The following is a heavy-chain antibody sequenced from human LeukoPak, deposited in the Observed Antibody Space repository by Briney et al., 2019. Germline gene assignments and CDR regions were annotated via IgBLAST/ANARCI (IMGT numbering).Heavy chain of an antibody. D-gene: IGHD6-13*01. J-gene: IGHJ4*02. CDR2: IYYSGST. CDR1: GGSISSYY. Sequence: SETLSLACTVSGGSISSYYWSWIRQPPGKGLEWIGYIYYSGSTNYNPSLKSRVTISVDTSKNQFSLKLSSVTAADTAVYYCARGDPAAAGYDYWGQGTLVTVSS. V-gene: IGHV4-59*01. CDR3: ARGDPAAAGYDY.